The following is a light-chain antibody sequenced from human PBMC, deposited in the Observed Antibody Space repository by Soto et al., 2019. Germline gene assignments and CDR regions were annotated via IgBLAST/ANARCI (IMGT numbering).Light chain of an antibody. CDR2: TND. Sequence: QAVVTQPPSASGTPGQRVTISCSGSSTNIGRNTVSWYQQVPRTAPKLLIYTNDQRPSGVPDRFSGSKSGTSASLAISGLQSEDEADYYCAAWDDNLNGPVFGGGTQLTV. V-gene: IGLV1-44*01. CDR1: STNIGRNT. CDR3: AAWDDNLNGPV. J-gene: IGLJ7*01.